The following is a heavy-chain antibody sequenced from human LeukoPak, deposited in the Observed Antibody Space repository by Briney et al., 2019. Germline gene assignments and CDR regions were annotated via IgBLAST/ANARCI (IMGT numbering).Heavy chain of an antibody. CDR2: ISSSGSTI. V-gene: IGHV3-48*03. J-gene: IGHJ2*01. CDR3: ARVYYSSSYDYWYFDL. Sequence: GGSLRLSCAASGFTFSSYEMNWVRQAPGKGLEWVSYISSSGSTIYYADSAKGRFTISRDNAKNSLYLQMNSLRTEDTAVYYCARVYYSSSYDYWYFDLWGRGTLVTVSS. CDR1: GFTFSSYE. D-gene: IGHD6-13*01.